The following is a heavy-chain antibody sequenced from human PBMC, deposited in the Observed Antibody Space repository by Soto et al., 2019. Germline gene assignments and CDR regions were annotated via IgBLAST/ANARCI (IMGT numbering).Heavy chain of an antibody. D-gene: IGHD3-22*01. CDR3: AREYYDSSGYYYYY. CDR2: ISSSSSYI. V-gene: IGHV3-21*01. Sequence: EVQLVESGGGLVQPGGSLRLSCAASGFTFSSYSLNWVRQAPGQGLECVSSISSSSSYIYYADSVKGRFTISRANAKNSLYLQMNSLRAEDTAVYYCAREYYDSSGYYYYYWGQGTLVTVSS. CDR1: GFTFSSYS. J-gene: IGHJ4*02.